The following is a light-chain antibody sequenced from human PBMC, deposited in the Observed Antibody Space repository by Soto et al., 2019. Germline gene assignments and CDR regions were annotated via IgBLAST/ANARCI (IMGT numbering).Light chain of an antibody. Sequence: IVLTQSPGTLSLSQGERATLSCRASQSVSSNYLAWYQQKPGQAPRLLIYGASTRATGVPDRFSGSGSGTDFTLTISRLEPEDFAVYHCQQYGSSLWTFGQGTKVDIK. J-gene: IGKJ1*01. CDR1: QSVSSNY. CDR2: GAS. CDR3: QQYGSSLWT. V-gene: IGKV3-20*01.